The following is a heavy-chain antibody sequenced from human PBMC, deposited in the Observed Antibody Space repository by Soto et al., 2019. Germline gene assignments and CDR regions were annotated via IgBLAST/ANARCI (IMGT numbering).Heavy chain of an antibody. J-gene: IGHJ6*02. Sequence: GASVKVSCKAFGYTFTIYYIHWVRQAPGQGLEWMGVINTSGGSPTYAQKFQDRVTMTRDTSTSTVYMELSSLRSEDTAVYYCARGGRHSDYYSYYGMDVWGQGTTVTVSS. CDR1: GYTFTIYY. D-gene: IGHD6-25*01. V-gene: IGHV1-46*01. CDR3: ARGGRHSDYYSYYGMDV. CDR2: INTSGGSP.